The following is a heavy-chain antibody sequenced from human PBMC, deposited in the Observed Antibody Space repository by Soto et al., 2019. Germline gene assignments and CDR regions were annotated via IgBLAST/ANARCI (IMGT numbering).Heavy chain of an antibody. Sequence: QVQLVESGGGVVQPGRSLRLSCAASGFTFSSYAMHWVRQAPGKGLEWVAVISYDGSNKYYADSVKGRFTISRDNSKNXLYLQMNSLRAEDTAVYYCARERWDIVLVPAALDYWGQGTLVTVSS. CDR2: ISYDGSNK. J-gene: IGHJ4*02. CDR1: GFTFSSYA. V-gene: IGHV3-30-3*01. CDR3: ARERWDIVLVPAALDY. D-gene: IGHD2-2*01.